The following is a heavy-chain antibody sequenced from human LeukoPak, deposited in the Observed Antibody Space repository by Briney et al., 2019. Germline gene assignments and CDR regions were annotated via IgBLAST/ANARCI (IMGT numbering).Heavy chain of an antibody. Sequence: SETLSLTCTVSGGSISSSSYYWGWIRQPPVKGLEWIGSIYYSGSTYYNPSLKSRVTISVDTSKNQFSLKLSSVTAADTAVYYCARTLAARFDYWGQGTLVTVSS. D-gene: IGHD6-6*01. J-gene: IGHJ4*02. CDR1: GGSISSSSYY. V-gene: IGHV4-39*07. CDR2: IYYSGST. CDR3: ARTLAARFDY.